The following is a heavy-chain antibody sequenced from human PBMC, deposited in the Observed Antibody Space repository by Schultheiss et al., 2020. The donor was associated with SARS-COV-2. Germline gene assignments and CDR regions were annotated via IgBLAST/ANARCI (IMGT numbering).Heavy chain of an antibody. CDR1: GGTFSRYA. CDR2: IIPIFGTA. V-gene: IGHV1-69*13. Sequence: SVKVSCKASGGTFSRYAISWVRQAPGQGLEWMGGIIPIFGTANYAQKFQGRVTITADESTSTAYMELSSLRSEDTAVYFCAATPLNYVWGSYRGWAFDIWGQGTMVTGSS. J-gene: IGHJ3*02. CDR3: AATPLNYVWGSYRGWAFDI. D-gene: IGHD3-16*02.